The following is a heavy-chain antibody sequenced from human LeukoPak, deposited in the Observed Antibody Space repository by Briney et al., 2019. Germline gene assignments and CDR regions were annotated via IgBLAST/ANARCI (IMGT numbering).Heavy chain of an antibody. D-gene: IGHD1-26*01. V-gene: IGHV3-23*01. CDR3: AKDESGSYRIDY. J-gene: IGHJ4*02. CDR2: ISGSGGST. Sequence: PGGSLRLSCAASGFTFSSYAMSRVRQAPGKGLEWVSAISGSGGSTYYADSVKGRFTISRDNSKNTLYLRMNSLRAEDTAVYYCAKDESGSYRIDYWGQGTLVTVSS. CDR1: GFTFSSYA.